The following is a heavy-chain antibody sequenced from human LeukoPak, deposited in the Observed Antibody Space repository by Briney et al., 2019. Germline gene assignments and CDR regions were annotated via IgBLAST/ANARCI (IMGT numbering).Heavy chain of an antibody. CDR1: GYTFTSYG. J-gene: IGHJ6*04. CDR2: ISAYNGNT. V-gene: IGHV1-18*04. D-gene: IGHD3-10*01. Sequence: GASVKVSCKASGYTFTSYGISWVRQAPGQGLEWMGWISAYNGNTNYAQKPQGRVTMTTDTSTSTAYMELRSLRSDDTAVYYCARDEAFYYGSGSLRNGMDVWGKGTTVTVSS. CDR3: ARDEAFYYGSGSLRNGMDV.